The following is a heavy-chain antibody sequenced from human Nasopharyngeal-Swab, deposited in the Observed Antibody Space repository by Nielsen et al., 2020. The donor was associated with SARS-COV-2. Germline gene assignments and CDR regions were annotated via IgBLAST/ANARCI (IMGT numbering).Heavy chain of an antibody. J-gene: IGHJ3*02. CDR1: GFTFNNYG. CDR2: ISGTGDTV. V-gene: IGHV3-48*04. Sequence: GESLKISCEASGFTFNNYGMHWVRQAPGKGLEWVSYISGTGDTVYYADSVKGRFTISRDNAKNSLYLQMNSLRAEDTAVYYCARDLGVIVVAEDHAFDIWGQGTMVTVSS. D-gene: IGHD3-22*01. CDR3: ARDLGVIVVAEDHAFDI.